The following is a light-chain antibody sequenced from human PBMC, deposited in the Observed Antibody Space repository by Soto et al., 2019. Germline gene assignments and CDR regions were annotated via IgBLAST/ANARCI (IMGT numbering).Light chain of an antibody. CDR2: DVS. V-gene: IGLV2-14*01. J-gene: IGLJ1*01. CDR1: SSDVGGYNY. CDR3: SSYTSSSTRV. Sequence: QSALTQPASVSGSPGQSITISCTGTSSDVGGYNYVSWYQQHPGKAPKLMIYDVSIRPSGVSNRFSGSKSGNTASLTISGLQADDEADYYCSSYTSSSTRVFGTGTKLTVL.